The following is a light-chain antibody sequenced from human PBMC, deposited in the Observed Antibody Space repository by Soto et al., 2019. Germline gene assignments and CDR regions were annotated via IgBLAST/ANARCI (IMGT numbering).Light chain of an antibody. CDR2: EVN. Sequence: QSALNQPASVSGSPGQSITISCTGTSSDAGSSNLVSWYQQRPGTAPKLIMFEVNNRPSGVSDRFSGSRSANTASLTISGLQAQDEADYYCSSYSSNNILSYVFGTGTKVTV. CDR1: SSDAGSSNL. CDR3: SSYSSNNILSYV. V-gene: IGLV2-14*02. J-gene: IGLJ1*01.